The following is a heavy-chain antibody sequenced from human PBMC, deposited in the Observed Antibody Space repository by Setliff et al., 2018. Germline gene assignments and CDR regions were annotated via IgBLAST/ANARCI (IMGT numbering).Heavy chain of an antibody. V-gene: IGHV4-39*02. Sequence: SETLSLTCIVAGDSISNTGYYWGWIRQPPGKGLEWIGRIYNSGTTNYNPSLKSRVTISADTTNNSFSLNLFSVTAADTAVYYCAGRDYSGGDSWGHGTLVTVSS. CDR1: GDSISNTGYY. J-gene: IGHJ5*01. CDR3: AGRDYSGGDS. CDR2: IYNSGTT. D-gene: IGHD4-4*01.